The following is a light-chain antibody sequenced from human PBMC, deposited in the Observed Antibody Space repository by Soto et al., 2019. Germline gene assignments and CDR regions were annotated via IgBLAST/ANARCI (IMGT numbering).Light chain of an antibody. CDR2: DVS. V-gene: IGLV2-14*01. Sequence: QSVLTQPASVSGSPGQSITISCAGTSSDIGGYNYVSWYRQHPGKAPKLMIYDVSNRPSGVSNRFSGSKSGNTASPTISGLQAEDEADYYCSSYTSNSTPVLFGGGTKVTVL. J-gene: IGLJ2*01. CDR1: SSDIGGYNY. CDR3: SSYTSNSTPVL.